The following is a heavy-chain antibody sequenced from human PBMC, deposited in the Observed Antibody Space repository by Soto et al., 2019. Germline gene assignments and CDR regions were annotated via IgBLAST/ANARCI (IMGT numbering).Heavy chain of an antibody. D-gene: IGHD2-15*01. CDR3: ARSGYCCGGSCYKSRLDP. CDR1: GGTFSSYA. J-gene: IGHJ5*02. CDR2: IIPIFGTA. Sequence: QVQLVQSGAEVKKPGSSVKVSCKASGGTFSSYAISWVRQAPGQGLEWMGGIIPIFGTANYAQKFQGRVTITADESTSKAYMELSSLRSEDTAVYYCARSGYCCGGSCYKSRLDPWGQGTLVTVSS. V-gene: IGHV1-69*01.